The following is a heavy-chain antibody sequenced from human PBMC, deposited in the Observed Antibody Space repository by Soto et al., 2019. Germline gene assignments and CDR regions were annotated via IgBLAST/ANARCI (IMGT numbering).Heavy chain of an antibody. CDR2: INPSGGST. V-gene: IGHV1-46*01. CDR1: GYTFTSYY. D-gene: IGHD1-1*01. J-gene: IGHJ6*02. Sequence: ASVKVSCKASGYTFTSYYMHWVRQAPGQGLEWMGIINPSGGSTSYAQKFQGRVTMTRDTSTSTVYMELSSLRSEDTAVYYCARDAGSQLEPAGYYYYGMDVWGQGTTVTVSS. CDR3: ARDAGSQLEPAGYYYYGMDV.